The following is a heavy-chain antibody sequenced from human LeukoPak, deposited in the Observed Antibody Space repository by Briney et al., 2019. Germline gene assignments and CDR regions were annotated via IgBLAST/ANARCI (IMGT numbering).Heavy chain of an antibody. D-gene: IGHD5-18*01. CDR1: GFTFSSYA. J-gene: IGHJ4*02. CDR2: ISYDGSNK. Sequence: PGGSLRLSCAASGFTFSSYAMHWVRQAPGKGLDWVAVISYDGSNKYYADSVKGRFTISRDNSKNTLYLQMNSLRAEDTAVYYCARDSSYGYYFDYWGQGTLVTVSS. CDR3: ARDSSYGYYFDY. V-gene: IGHV3-30*04.